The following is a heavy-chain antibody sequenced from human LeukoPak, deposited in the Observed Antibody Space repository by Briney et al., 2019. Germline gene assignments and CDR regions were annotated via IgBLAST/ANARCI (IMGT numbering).Heavy chain of an antibody. V-gene: IGHV1-69*06. CDR2: IIPIFGTA. CDR1: GGTFSSYA. CDR3: ARSGPTVAGGVYYFDY. J-gene: IGHJ4*02. Sequence: ASVKVSCKASGGTFSSYAISWVRQAPGQGLEWMGGIIPIFGTANYAQKFQGRVTITADKSTSTAYMELSGLRSEDTAVYYCARSGPTVAGGVYYFDYWGQGTLVTVSS. D-gene: IGHD6-19*01.